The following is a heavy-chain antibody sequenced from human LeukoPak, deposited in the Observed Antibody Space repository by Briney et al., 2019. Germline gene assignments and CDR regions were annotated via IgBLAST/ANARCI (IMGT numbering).Heavy chain of an antibody. Sequence: GASVKVSCKASGYTFTAYYMHWVRQAPGQGLEWRGWINPNSGGTNYAQKFQGRVTMTRDTTTSTAYMELSRLRSDDTAVYYCARDTAGFWSGYPDAFDIWGQGTMVTVSS. V-gene: IGHV1-2*02. D-gene: IGHD3-3*01. CDR3: ARDTAGFWSGYPDAFDI. CDR2: INPNSGGT. CDR1: GYTFTAYY. J-gene: IGHJ3*02.